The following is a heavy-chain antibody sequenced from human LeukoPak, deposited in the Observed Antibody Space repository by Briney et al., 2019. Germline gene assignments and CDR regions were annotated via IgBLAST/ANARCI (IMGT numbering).Heavy chain of an antibody. D-gene: IGHD3-3*01. CDR2: IYYSGST. CDR1: GGSISSGGYY. J-gene: IGHJ5*02. V-gene: IGHV4-30-4*08. Sequence: PSETLSLTCTVSGGSISSGGYYWSWIRQPPGKGLEWIGYIYYSGSTYYNPSLKSRVTISVDTSKNQFSLKLSSVTAADTAVYYCARYYDFWSGLLANWFDPWGQGTLVTVSS. CDR3: ARYYDFWSGLLANWFDP.